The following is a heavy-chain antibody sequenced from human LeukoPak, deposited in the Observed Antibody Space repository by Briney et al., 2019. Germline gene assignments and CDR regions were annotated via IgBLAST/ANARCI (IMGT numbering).Heavy chain of an antibody. Sequence: GRSLRLSCAASGFTFSSYGMHWVRQAPGKGLEWVAVIWYDGSNKYYADSVKGRFTISRDNSKNTLYLQMNSLRAEDTAVYYCARVREWQYYYDSSGYYPNGFWFDPWGQGTLVTVSS. J-gene: IGHJ5*02. D-gene: IGHD3-22*01. CDR3: ARVREWQYYYDSSGYYPNGFWFDP. CDR2: IWYDGSNK. V-gene: IGHV3-33*01. CDR1: GFTFSSYG.